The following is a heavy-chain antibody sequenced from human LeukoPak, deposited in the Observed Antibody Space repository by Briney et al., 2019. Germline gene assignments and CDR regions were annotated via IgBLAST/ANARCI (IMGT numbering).Heavy chain of an antibody. Sequence: GGSLRLSCAASGFTFSTYYMHWVRQAPGKGLVWVSRINADGSDTAYADSVRGRFTISRDNAKNTLYLRMNSLRAEDTAVYYCARSSGWYNYWGQGTLVTVSS. D-gene: IGHD6-19*01. J-gene: IGHJ4*02. CDR1: GFTFSTYY. V-gene: IGHV3-74*01. CDR3: ARSSGWYNY. CDR2: INADGSDT.